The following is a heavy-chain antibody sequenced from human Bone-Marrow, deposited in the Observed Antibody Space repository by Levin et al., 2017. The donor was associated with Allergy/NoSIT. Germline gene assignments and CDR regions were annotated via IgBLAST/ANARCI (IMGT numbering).Heavy chain of an antibody. CDR1: GLTLSSYG. V-gene: IGHV3-30*18. Sequence: GGSLRLSCVASGLTLSSYGMHWVRQAPGKGLEWVAVSSHDGTSNHYADSVKGRFTISRDNSKKTLYLEMNSLRHEDTAIYYCAKDQRGGYCIDGTCYLAMDVWGQGITVTVSS. CDR2: SSHDGTSN. CDR3: AKDQRGGYCIDGTCYLAMDV. D-gene: IGHD2-15*01. J-gene: IGHJ6*02.